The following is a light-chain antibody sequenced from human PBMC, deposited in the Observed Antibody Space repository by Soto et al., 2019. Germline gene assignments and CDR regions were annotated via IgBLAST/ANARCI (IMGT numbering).Light chain of an antibody. J-gene: IGKJ4*01. CDR1: QGVSSS. CDR2: DAS. V-gene: IGKV3-11*01. Sequence: EIVLIQSPATLSLSPGERATLSCRASQGVSSSLAWYQQNPGQAPRLLIFDASNRATGIPVRFSGSGSGTDFTLTISSLEPEDFTVYYCQQHSNWPLTFGGGTKVDIK. CDR3: QQHSNWPLT.